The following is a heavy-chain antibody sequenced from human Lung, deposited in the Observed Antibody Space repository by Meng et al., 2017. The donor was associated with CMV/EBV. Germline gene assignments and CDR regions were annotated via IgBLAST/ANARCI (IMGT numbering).Heavy chain of an antibody. J-gene: IGHJ4*02. V-gene: IGHV1-2*02. CDR3: ARDSNWGPDY. D-gene: IGHD7-27*01. Sequence: ASVXVSCKASGYTFTTHYFNWVRQAPGQGLEWMGWINPHSGDTNYAQQFQGRVTLTRDTSINTAYMELTRLTSDDTAVYYCARDSNWGPDYWGQGTMVTVSS. CDR1: GYTFTTHY. CDR2: INPHSGDT.